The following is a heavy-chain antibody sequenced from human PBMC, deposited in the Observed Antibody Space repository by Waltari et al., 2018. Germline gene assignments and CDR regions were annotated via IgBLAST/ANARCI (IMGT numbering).Heavy chain of an antibody. CDR3: ARTTTLKSLDY. D-gene: IGHD4-17*01. CDR2: MDPEDGKT. CDR1: GYTFNDYY. V-gene: IGHV1-69-2*01. Sequence: EVQLIQSGAEVKKPGASVKISCKASGYTFNDYYMHWVQQAPGKGLEWMGRMDPEDGKTKDAEKLQGRVTMTADTSTDTAYMELSSLRSEDTAVYYCARTTTLKSLDYWGQGTLVTVSS. J-gene: IGHJ4*02.